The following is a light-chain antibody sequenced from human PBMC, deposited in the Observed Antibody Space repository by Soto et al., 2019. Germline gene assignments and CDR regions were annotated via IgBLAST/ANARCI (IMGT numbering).Light chain of an antibody. CDR1: QSVSNY. CDR3: QQRSHWPS. J-gene: IGKJ4*01. Sequence: EIVLTQSPVTLSLSPGERATLSCRASQSVSNYLAWYQQKPGQAPRLLIYDASNRATGIPPRFSGSGSGTDFTLTISSLEPEDLAVYYCQQRSHWPSFGGGTKVEIK. V-gene: IGKV3-11*01. CDR2: DAS.